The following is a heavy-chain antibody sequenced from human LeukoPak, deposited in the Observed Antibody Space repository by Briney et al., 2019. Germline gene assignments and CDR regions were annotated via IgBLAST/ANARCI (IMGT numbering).Heavy chain of an antibody. J-gene: IGHJ4*02. V-gene: IGHV4-34*01. Sequence: SETLSLTCAVYGGSFSGYYWSWIRQPPGKGLEWIGEINHSGSTNYNPSLKSRVTISVDTSKNQFSLKLSSVTAADTAVYYCARWYVLVSGSYSHSRYFDYWGQGTLVTVSS. D-gene: IGHD1-26*01. CDR2: INHSGST. CDR3: ARWYVLVSGSYSHSRYFDY. CDR1: GGSFSGYY.